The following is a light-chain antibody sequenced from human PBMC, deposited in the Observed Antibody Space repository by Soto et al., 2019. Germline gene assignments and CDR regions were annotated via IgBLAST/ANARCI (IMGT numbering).Light chain of an antibody. CDR2: GAS. CDR3: QQYDNWPPLT. Sequence: EVLMTQSPATLSLSPGERATLSCRASQSVSSNLAWYQQRRGQAPRLLIYGASSRATCIPARFSGNGSGTEFTLTISSLQSKDFAVYYCQQYDNWPPLTFGGGTKVEIK. CDR1: QSVSSN. V-gene: IGKV3D-15*01. J-gene: IGKJ4*01.